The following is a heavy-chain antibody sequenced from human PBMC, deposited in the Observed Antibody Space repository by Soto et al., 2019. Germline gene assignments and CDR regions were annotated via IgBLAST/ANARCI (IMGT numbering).Heavy chain of an antibody. J-gene: IGHJ4*02. CDR2: ISWNSGSI. Sequence: GGSLRLSCAASGFTFDDYAMHWVRQAPGKGLEWVSGISWNSGSIGYADSVKGRFTISRDNAKNSLYLQMNSLRAEDTALYYCAKDIISPPWGSGWYYFDYWGQGTLVTVSS. V-gene: IGHV3-9*01. CDR3: AKDIISPPWGSGWYYFDY. D-gene: IGHD6-19*01. CDR1: GFTFDDYA.